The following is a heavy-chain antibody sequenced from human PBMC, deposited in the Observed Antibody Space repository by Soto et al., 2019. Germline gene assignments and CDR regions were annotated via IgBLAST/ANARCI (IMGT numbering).Heavy chain of an antibody. D-gene: IGHD3-10*01. V-gene: IGHV3-23*01. CDR1: GFTFSSYA. CDR3: AKDLPYGSGSYYRPSDY. CDR2: ISGSGGST. J-gene: IGHJ4*02. Sequence: GGSLRLSCAASGFTFSSYAMSWVRQAPGKGLEWVSAISGSGGSTYYADSVKGRFTISRDNSKNTLYLQMNSLRAEDTAVYYCAKDLPYGSGSYYRPSDYWGQGTLVTVS.